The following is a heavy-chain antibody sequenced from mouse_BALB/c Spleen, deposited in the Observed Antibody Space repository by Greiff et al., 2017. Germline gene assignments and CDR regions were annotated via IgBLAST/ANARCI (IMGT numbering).Heavy chain of an antibody. CDR3: ARQGDYDRFAY. J-gene: IGHJ3*01. CDR2: ISSGGSYT. CDR1: GFTFSSYA. Sequence: EVKLMESGGGLVKPGGSLKLSCAASGFTFSSYAMSWVRQTPEKRLEWVATISSGGSYTYYPDSVKGRFTISRDNAKNTLYLQMSSLRSEDTAMYYCARQGDYDRFAYWGQGTLVTVSA. V-gene: IGHV5-9-3*01. D-gene: IGHD2-4*01.